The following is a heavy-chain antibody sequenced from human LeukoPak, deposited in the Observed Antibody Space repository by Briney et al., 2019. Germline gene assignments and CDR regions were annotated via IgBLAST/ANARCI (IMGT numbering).Heavy chain of an antibody. Sequence: SETLSLTCTVSGGSISSYYWSWIRQPPGKGLEWIGYIYYSGSTNYNPSLKSRVAISVGTSKNQFSLKLSSVTAADTAVYYCARGIGIAVAQWRVLFDYWGQGTLVTVSS. D-gene: IGHD6-19*01. CDR3: ARGIGIAVAQWRVLFDY. CDR2: IYYSGST. J-gene: IGHJ4*02. CDR1: GGSISSYY. V-gene: IGHV4-59*01.